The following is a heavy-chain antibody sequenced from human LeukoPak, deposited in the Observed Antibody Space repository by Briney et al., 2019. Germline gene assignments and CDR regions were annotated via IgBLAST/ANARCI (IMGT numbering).Heavy chain of an antibody. D-gene: IGHD5-18*01. J-gene: IGHJ4*02. CDR3: VSPRGFSYGYFDY. CDR1: GGSISSSSAY. Sequence: SETLSLTCTVSGGSISSSSAYWSWIRQPPGKGLEWIGSIYYSKNTYYNPSLKSRVTISADTSKNQFSLTLGSVSATDTAVYYCVSPRGFSYGYFDYWGQGTLVTVSS. CDR2: IYYSKNT. V-gene: IGHV4-39*01.